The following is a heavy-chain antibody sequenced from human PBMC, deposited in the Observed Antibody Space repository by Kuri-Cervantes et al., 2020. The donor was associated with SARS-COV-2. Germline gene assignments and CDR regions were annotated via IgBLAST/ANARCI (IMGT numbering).Heavy chain of an antibody. Sequence: ESLKISCAASGFTLRSYWLSWVRQAPGKGLEWGGYNYYNGSTNYNPSLKGRVTIPVDTSKNQFSLKLNYVTAADTAVYYCARHGTTVTTGGKFDYWGQGTLVTVSS. V-gene: IGHV4-59*08. D-gene: IGHD4-17*01. J-gene: IGHJ4*02. CDR2: NYYNGST. CDR3: ARHGTTVTTGGKFDY. CDR1: GFTLRSYW.